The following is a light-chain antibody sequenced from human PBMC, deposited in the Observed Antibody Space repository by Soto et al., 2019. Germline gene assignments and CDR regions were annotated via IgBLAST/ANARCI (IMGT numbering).Light chain of an antibody. CDR1: QSVSTNF. CDR2: GAS. V-gene: IGKV3-20*01. J-gene: IGKJ1*01. CDR3: QQYGRTSWT. Sequence: EIVVTQSPGTLSLSPGEGATLSCRASQSVSTNFFAWYQQKPGQAPRLFIYGASTRATGIPDRFSGSGSGTDFTLTISRLEPEDFAVYYCQQYGRTSWTFGQGTKVEIK.